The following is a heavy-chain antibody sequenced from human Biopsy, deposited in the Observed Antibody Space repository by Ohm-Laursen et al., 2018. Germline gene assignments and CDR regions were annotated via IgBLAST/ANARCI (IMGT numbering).Heavy chain of an antibody. J-gene: IGHJ4*02. D-gene: IGHD6-19*01. CDR3: ARSGWNFEFDS. CDR2: ISSSGNTA. CDR1: RFTFSDYF. Sequence: SLRLSCAASRFTFSDYFMSWIRQAPGKGLEWVSYISSSGNTAHYADSVKGRFTISRDNAKNSLYLQMNSLRAEDTAIYYCARSGWNFEFDSWGKGTLVAVSS. V-gene: IGHV3-11*01.